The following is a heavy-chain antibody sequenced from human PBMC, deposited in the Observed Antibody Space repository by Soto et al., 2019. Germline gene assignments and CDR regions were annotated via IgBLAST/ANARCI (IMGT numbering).Heavy chain of an antibody. Sequence: PSETLSLTCAVSGGSISSSNWWSCVRQPPGKGMEWIGEIYHSGSTNHNTSLKSRVTISVDKSKNQFSLKLSSVTAADTAVYYCARDHRVELWLWGQGTLVTVSS. J-gene: IGHJ4*02. CDR3: ARDHRVELWL. CDR2: IYHSGST. D-gene: IGHD5-18*01. CDR1: GGSISSSNW. V-gene: IGHV4-4*02.